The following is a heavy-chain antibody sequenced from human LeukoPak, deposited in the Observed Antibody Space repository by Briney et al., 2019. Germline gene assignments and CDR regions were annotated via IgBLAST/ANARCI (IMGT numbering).Heavy chain of an antibody. V-gene: IGHV4-39*07. CDR3: ARVEYRGSRGYSVYCFDY. CDR1: DDSISSSSYY. D-gene: IGHD3-22*01. CDR2: IHYSGST. J-gene: IGHJ4*02. Sequence: SETLSLTCTVSDDSISSSSYYWGWIRQPPGKGLEWIGSIHYSGSTFYNPSLKSRVTISVDTSKNQFSLKLSSVTAADTAVYYCARVEYRGSRGYSVYCFDYWGQGSLVTVSS.